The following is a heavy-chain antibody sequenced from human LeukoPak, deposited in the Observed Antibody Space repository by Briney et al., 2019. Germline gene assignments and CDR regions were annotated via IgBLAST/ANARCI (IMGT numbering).Heavy chain of an antibody. Sequence: PSETLSLTCTVSGGSISSYYWSWIRQPAGKGLEWIGRIYTSGSTNYNPSLKSRVTMSVDTSKNQFSLKLSSVTAADTAVYYCAREDIVVVPAAIGNWFDPWGQGTLVTVSS. D-gene: IGHD2-2*01. V-gene: IGHV4-4*07. CDR2: IYTSGST. J-gene: IGHJ5*02. CDR1: GGSISSYY. CDR3: AREDIVVVPAAIGNWFDP.